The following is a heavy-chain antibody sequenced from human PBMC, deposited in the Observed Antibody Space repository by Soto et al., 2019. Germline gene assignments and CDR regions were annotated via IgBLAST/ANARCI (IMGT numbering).Heavy chain of an antibody. CDR2: TYYRSKWYN. J-gene: IGHJ6*02. Sequence: SQTLSLTCAISGDSVSSNSAAWNWIRQSPSRGLEWLGRTYYRSKWYNDYAVSVKSRITINPDTSKNQFSLQLNSVTPEDTAVYYGAMGASGYDRNYYYYGMDVWGQGTTVTVSS. CDR3: AMGASGYDRNYYYYGMDV. D-gene: IGHD5-12*01. V-gene: IGHV6-1*01. CDR1: GDSVSSNSAA.